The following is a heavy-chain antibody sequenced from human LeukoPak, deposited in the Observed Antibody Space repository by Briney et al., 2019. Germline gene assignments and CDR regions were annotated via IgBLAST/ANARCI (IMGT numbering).Heavy chain of an antibody. V-gene: IGHV3-7*01. D-gene: IGHD3-22*01. Sequence: PGGSLRLSCAASGFAFSSYWMSWARQAPGKGLEWVANIKQDGSEKYYVDSVKGRFTISRGNAKNSLYLQMNSLRAEDTAVYYCAREVVTDFDYWGREPWSPSPQ. CDR3: AREVVTDFDY. CDR1: GFAFSSYW. CDR2: IKQDGSEK. J-gene: IGHJ4*02.